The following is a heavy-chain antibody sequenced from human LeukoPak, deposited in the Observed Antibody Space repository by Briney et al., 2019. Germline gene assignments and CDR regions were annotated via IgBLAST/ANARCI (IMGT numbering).Heavy chain of an antibody. CDR1: GYTFTDYY. J-gene: IGHJ4*02. CDR2: VDPEGGET. CDR3: ATLYCSGGSCLDY. V-gene: IGHV1-69-2*01. D-gene: IGHD2-15*01. Sequence: ASVKISCKASGYTFTDYYMHWVQQAPGKGLEWMGRVDPEGGETIYAEKFQGRVTITAGTSTDTAYMELSSLRSEDTAVYYCATLYCSGGSCLDYWGQGTLVTVSS.